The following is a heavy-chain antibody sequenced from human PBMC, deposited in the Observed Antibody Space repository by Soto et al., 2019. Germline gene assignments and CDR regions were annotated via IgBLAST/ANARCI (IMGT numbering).Heavy chain of an antibody. D-gene: IGHD3-9*01. V-gene: IGHV1-2*04. CDR2: VNPKRGDA. Sequence: QVVLVQSGAEVKKPGDSVKVSCKSSGYKFTDYHIHWVRQAPGQGPEWMGWVNPKRGDAVYAQKFQGWVTMTRDTATTTAYLEVNRLKPDDTAVYFCARDPGLPGRYWYFDLWGRGTLVTVSS. J-gene: IGHJ2*01. CDR1: GYKFTDYH. CDR3: ARDPGLPGRYWYFDL.